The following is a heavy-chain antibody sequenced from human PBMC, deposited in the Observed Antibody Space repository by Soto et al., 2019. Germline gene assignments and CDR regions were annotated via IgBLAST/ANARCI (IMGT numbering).Heavy chain of an antibody. CDR3: APTRGTTSSRVDY. CDR2: ISGSDGST. Sequence: LRLSCAASGFTFSSYAMSWARQAPGKGLEWVSVISGSDGSTYYADSVKGRFTISRDNSKNTLYLQMNSLRAEDTAIYYCAPTRGTTSSRVDYWGRGTLVTVYS. V-gene: IGHV3-23*01. D-gene: IGHD4-17*01. CDR1: GFTFSSYA. J-gene: IGHJ4*02.